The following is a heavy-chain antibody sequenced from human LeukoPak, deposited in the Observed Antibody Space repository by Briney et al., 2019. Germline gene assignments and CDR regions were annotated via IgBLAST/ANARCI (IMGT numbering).Heavy chain of an antibody. CDR2: IYYSGSS. D-gene: IGHD4-17*01. CDR3: ARGATVTTLDY. Sequence: SETLSLTCTVSGGSISSSSYYWGWIRQPPGKGLEWIGYIYYSGSSYYNPSLKSRVTMSVDTSKNQFFLKLSSVTAADAAVYYCARGATVTTLDYWGQGTLVTVSS. CDR1: GGSISSSSYY. J-gene: IGHJ4*02. V-gene: IGHV4-31*03.